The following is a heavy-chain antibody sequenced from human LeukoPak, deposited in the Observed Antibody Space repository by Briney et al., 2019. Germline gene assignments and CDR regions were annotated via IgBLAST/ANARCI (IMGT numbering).Heavy chain of an antibody. CDR3: ARGRQQLPLDY. D-gene: IGHD6-13*01. CDR2: INHSGST. Sequence: SETLSLTCAVYGGYFSGYYWSWIRRPPGKGLEWIGEINHSGSTNYNPSLKSRVTISVDTSKNQFSLKLSSVTAADTAVYYCARGRQQLPLDYWGQGTLVTVSS. CDR1: GGYFSGYY. V-gene: IGHV4-34*01. J-gene: IGHJ4*02.